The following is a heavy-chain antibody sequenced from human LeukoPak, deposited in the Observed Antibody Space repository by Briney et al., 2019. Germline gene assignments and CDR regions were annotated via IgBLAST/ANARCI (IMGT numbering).Heavy chain of an antibody. Sequence: GGSLRLSCAASGFTFSSYTMNWVRQAPGKGLEWVSSISSSSTYINYADSVKGRFTISRDNAKNSLYLQMYSLRAEDTAVYYCARDRSPGNFDYWGQGTLVTVSS. D-gene: IGHD3-10*01. CDR3: ARDRSPGNFDY. J-gene: IGHJ4*02. CDR1: GFTFSSYT. V-gene: IGHV3-21*01. CDR2: ISSSSTYI.